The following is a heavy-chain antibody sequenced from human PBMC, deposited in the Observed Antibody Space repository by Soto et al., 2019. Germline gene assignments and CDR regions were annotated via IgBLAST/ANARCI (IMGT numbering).Heavy chain of an antibody. CDR1: GYSFTSYA. J-gene: IGHJ6*02. V-gene: IGHV1-3*04. CDR3: ARGELRYWYTMDV. CDR2: ILTGNGDT. D-gene: IGHD1-26*01. Sequence: QVQLVQSGAEVKKPGASVNVSCKASGYSFTSYALHWLRQAPGQRPEWMGWILTGNGDTKYSPNFQGRVTIARDTFARTAYMELSSLRSEDAAVYDCARGELRYWYTMDVWGQGTTVTVSS.